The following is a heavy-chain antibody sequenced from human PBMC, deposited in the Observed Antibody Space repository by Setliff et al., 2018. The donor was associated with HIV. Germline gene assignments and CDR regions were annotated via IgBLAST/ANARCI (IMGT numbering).Heavy chain of an antibody. CDR3: TTFSSGYSTDGVDY. V-gene: IGHV3-15*01. CDR1: GFTFSNAW. Sequence: GGSLRLSCAASGFTFSNAWMTWVRQVPGKGLEWVGRIKSKIDGGTTDYAAPVKGRFTISRDDSKNTLYLQMNSLKTEDTAVYYCTTFSSGYSTDGVDYWGRGTLVTVSS. J-gene: IGHJ4*02. D-gene: IGHD6-13*01. CDR2: IKSKIDGGTT.